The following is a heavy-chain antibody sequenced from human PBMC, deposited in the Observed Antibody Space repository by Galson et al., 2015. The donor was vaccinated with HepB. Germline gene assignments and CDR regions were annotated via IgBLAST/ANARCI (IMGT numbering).Heavy chain of an antibody. D-gene: IGHD7-27*01. Sequence: QSGAEVKKPGESLKISCKGSGYSFTSYWIGWVRQMPGKGLEWMGIIYPGDSDTRYSPSFQGQVTISADKSISTAYLQWSSLKASDTAMYYCARHHSGQRPPTGWYFDLWGRGTLVTVSS. CDR3: ARHHSGQRPPTGWYFDL. J-gene: IGHJ2*01. V-gene: IGHV5-51*01. CDR1: GYSFTSYW. CDR2: IYPGDSDT.